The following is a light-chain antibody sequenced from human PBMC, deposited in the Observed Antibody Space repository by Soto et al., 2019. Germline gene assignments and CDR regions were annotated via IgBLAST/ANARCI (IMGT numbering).Light chain of an antibody. J-gene: IGKJ5*01. CDR1: QGISNY. Sequence: DIPMTQSPSSLSASVGDRVTITCRASQGISNYLAWHQQRPGKVPKLLIFGASTLQSGVPSRFSGSGSGTDYTLTISSLQPEDVATYYCQNYYSAPITFGQGTRLEIK. CDR3: QNYYSAPIT. V-gene: IGKV1-27*01. CDR2: GAS.